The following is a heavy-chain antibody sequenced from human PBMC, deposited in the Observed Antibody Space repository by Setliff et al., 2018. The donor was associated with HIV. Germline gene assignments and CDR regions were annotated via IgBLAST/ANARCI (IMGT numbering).Heavy chain of an antibody. V-gene: IGHV4-4*09. Sequence: TLSLTCTVSDDPINSFYWSWIRQPPGKGLEWIGYIYTSGSTNYNPSLEGRVTISVDTSKNQFSLKLSSVTAADTAVYYCARTPEDYDQYFFDRWGQGTPVTVSS. CDR3: ARTPEDYDQYFFDR. D-gene: IGHD3-22*01. CDR2: IYTSGST. J-gene: IGHJ4*02. CDR1: DDPINSFY.